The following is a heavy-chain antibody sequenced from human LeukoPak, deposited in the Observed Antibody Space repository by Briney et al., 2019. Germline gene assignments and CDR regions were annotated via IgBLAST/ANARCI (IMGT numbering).Heavy chain of an antibody. J-gene: IGHJ6*03. Sequence: PSETLSLTCTVPGGSINTYYWSWIRQSPGKGLEWIGYIYHTGDTNTNPSLKGRVSISLDASKRQFSLWVNSVTAADTATYYCARIVRYYESSGYPTYFMDVRGKGTTVTVSS. D-gene: IGHD3-22*01. CDR3: ARIVRYYESSGYPTYFMDV. CDR2: IYHTGDT. V-gene: IGHV4-59*08. CDR1: GGSINTYY.